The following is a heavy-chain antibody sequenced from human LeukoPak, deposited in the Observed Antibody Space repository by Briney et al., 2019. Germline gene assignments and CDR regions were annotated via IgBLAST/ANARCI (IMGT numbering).Heavy chain of an antibody. CDR2: ISAYNGNT. CDR1: GYTFTSYG. CDR3: ARDLLPYYDSSGYYTSDY. D-gene: IGHD3-22*01. J-gene: IGHJ4*02. V-gene: IGHV1-18*01. Sequence: ASVKVSCKASGYTFTSYGISWVRQAPGQGLEWMGWISAYNGNTNCAQKLQGRVTMTTDTSASTAYMELRSLRSDDTAVYYCARDLLPYYDSSGYYTSDYWGQGTLVTVSS.